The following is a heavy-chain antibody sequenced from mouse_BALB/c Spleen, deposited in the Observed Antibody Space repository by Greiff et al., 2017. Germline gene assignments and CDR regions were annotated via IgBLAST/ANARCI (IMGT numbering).Heavy chain of an antibody. CDR2: ISSGSSTI. J-gene: IGHJ2*01. Sequence: EVKLVESGGGLVQPGGSRKLSCAASGFTFSSFGMHWVRQAPEKGLEWVAYISSGSSTIYYADTVKGRFTISRDNPKNTLFLQMTSLRSEDTAMYYCARDYSLDYWGQGTTLTVSS. V-gene: IGHV5-17*02. CDR3: ARDYSLDY. CDR1: GFTFSSFG. D-gene: IGHD2-12*01.